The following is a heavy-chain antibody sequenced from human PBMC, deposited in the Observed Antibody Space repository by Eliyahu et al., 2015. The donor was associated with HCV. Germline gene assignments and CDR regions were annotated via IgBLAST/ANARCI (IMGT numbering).Heavy chain of an antibody. CDR1: GGSIRSSXYY. Sequence: QLQLQESGPGLVKPSETLSLTCTVSGGSIRSSXYYXGWIRQPPGKGLGWIGXIYYCGSTYYNPSLKSRVTISVDTSKNQFSLKLSSVTAADTAVYYCARHFQPGYCSSTSCLTTPYSIGVWGQGTLVTVSS. CDR2: IYYCGST. CDR3: ARHFQPGYCSSTSCLTTPYSIGV. D-gene: IGHD2-2*03. J-gene: IGHJ4*02. V-gene: IGHV4-39*01.